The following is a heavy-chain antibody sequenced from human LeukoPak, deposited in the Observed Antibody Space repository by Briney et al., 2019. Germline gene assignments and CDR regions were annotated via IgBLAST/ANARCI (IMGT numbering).Heavy chain of an antibody. V-gene: IGHV1-3*03. CDR3: ARVDPYYYDSSGYYEPNFDY. D-gene: IGHD3-22*01. CDR2: INAGNGDT. Sequence: ASVKVSCKASGYTFTNYAIHWVRQAPGQRLEWMGWINAGNGDTEYSQEFQGRVTITRDTSANTAYMQLSSLRSEDMAVYYCARVDPYYYDSSGYYEPNFDYWGQGTLVTVSS. CDR1: GYTFTNYA. J-gene: IGHJ4*02.